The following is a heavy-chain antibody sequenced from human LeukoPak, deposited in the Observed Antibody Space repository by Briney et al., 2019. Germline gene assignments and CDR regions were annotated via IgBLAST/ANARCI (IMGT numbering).Heavy chain of an antibody. CDR3: ARRSPSYYFDY. CDR1: GFTFSDYY. Sequence: GGSLRLSCAASGFTFSDYYMSWIRLAPGKGLEWVSYISSSGSTIYYADSVKGRFTISRDNAKNSLYLQMNSLRAEDTAVYYCARRSPSYYFDYWGQGTLVTVSS. CDR2: ISSSGSTI. J-gene: IGHJ4*02. V-gene: IGHV3-11*04.